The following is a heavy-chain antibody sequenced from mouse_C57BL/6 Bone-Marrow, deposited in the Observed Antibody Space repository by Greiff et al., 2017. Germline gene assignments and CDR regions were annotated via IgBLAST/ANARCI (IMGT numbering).Heavy chain of an antibody. V-gene: IGHV1-47*01. Sequence: QVQLKQSGAELVKPGASVTMSCKASGYTFTTYPIEWMKQNHGKSLEWIGNFHPYNDDTKYNEKFKGKATLTVEKSSSTVYLELSRLTSDDSAVYYCARGYYSNYKDYAMDYWGQGTSVTVSS. CDR1: GYTFTTYP. CDR3: ARGYYSNYKDYAMDY. D-gene: IGHD2-5*01. CDR2: FHPYNDDT. J-gene: IGHJ4*01.